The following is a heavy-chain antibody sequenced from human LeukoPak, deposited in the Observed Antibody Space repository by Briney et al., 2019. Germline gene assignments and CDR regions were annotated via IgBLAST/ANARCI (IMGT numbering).Heavy chain of an antibody. V-gene: IGHV4-38-2*01. CDR1: GYSISSGYY. CDR3: ARWDSGEWFHDAFDI. Sequence: ESSETLSPACGVSGYSISSGYYWGWIRQPPGKGLEWIGSIYHSGSTYYNPSLKSRVTISVDTSKNQFSLKLRSVTAADTALYYCARWDSGEWFHDAFDIWGQGTRVTVSS. J-gene: IGHJ3*02. CDR2: IYHSGST. D-gene: IGHD3-3*01.